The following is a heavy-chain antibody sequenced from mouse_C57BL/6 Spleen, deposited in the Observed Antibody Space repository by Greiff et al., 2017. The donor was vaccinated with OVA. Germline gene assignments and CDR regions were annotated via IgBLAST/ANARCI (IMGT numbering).Heavy chain of an antibody. CDR1: GFTFSSYA. V-gene: IGHV5-4*01. J-gene: IGHJ1*03. CDR2: ISDGGSYT. CDR3: ARDRGYYGSSPYWYFDV. Sequence: QRVESGGGLVKPGGSLKLSCAASGFTFSSYAMSWVRQTPEKRLEWVATISDGGSYTYYPDNVKGRFTISRDNAKNNLYLQMSHLKSEDTAMYYCARDRGYYGSSPYWYFDVWGTGTTVTVSS. D-gene: IGHD1-1*01.